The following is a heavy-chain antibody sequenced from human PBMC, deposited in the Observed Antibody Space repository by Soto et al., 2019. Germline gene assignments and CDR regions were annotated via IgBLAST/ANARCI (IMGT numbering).Heavy chain of an antibody. J-gene: IGHJ4*02. Sequence: SETLSLTCTVSGGSISTSSYFWGWIRQPPGKGLEWLGSMFYSASTYYNPSLTSRVTISVDTSKNQFSLKLSSVTAADTAVYYCARRDGSSSWSRLDFWGQGTLVTVSS. CDR1: GGSISTSSYF. CDR3: ARRDGSSSWSRLDF. CDR2: MFYSAST. D-gene: IGHD6-13*01. V-gene: IGHV4-39*01.